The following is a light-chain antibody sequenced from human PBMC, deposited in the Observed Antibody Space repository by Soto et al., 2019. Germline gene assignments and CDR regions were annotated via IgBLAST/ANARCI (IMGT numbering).Light chain of an antibody. V-gene: IGKV1-39*01. CDR2: AAS. CDR3: QQSYSTPRT. Sequence: DIQMTQSPSSLSASVGDRVTITCRASQSISNYLNWYQQKPGKAPTLLMYAASSLQSGVPSRFGGSGSGTDFTLTISSLQPEDFATYYCQQSYSTPRTFGQGTKVEIK. J-gene: IGKJ1*01. CDR1: QSISNY.